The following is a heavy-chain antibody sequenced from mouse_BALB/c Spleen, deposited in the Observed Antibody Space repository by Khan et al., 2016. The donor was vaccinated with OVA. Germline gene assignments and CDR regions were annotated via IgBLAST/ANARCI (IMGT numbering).Heavy chain of an antibody. J-gene: IGHJ4*01. CDR2: ISYRGRT. CDR1: GYSITSNYA. V-gene: IGHV3-2*02. Sequence: EVQLQESGPGLVKPSQSLSLTCTVTGYSITSNYAWNWIRPFPGNKLEWMGYISYRGRTSYIPSPKSRLSNTRDTSKNQFFLQLDSVTTEDTATYYCARDNDYGYANDYWGQGTAVTVAS. CDR3: ARDNDYGYANDY. D-gene: IGHD1-1*01.